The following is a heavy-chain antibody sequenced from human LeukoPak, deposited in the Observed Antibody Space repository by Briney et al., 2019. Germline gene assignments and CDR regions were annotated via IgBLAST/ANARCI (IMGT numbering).Heavy chain of an antibody. CDR2: FDPEDGET. V-gene: IGHV1-24*01. J-gene: IGHJ6*03. D-gene: IGHD1-1*01. CDR1: GYTLTELS. CDR3: ARLDRNYYYLDV. Sequence: ASVKVSCKVSGYTLTELSMHWVRQAPGKGLEWMGGFDPEDGETIYAQKFQGRVTMTEDTSTDTAYMELSSLRSDDTAVYYCARLDRNYYYLDVWGQGTTVTVSS.